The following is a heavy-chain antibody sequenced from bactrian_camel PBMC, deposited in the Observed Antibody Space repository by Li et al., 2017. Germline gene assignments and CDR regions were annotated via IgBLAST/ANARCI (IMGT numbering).Heavy chain of an antibody. CDR2: ISYGSDLT. D-gene: IGHD2*01. J-gene: IGHJ4*01. Sequence: HVQLVESGGGSVQSGGSLRLSCVNYGVNYNRFCVAWFRQAPGKERGGVASISYGSDLTDYADSVKGRFTASRDNDKSTVYLDMNNLKPEDTAMYYCVPTWGSCRLRPASDYTEWGQGTQVTVS. V-gene: IGHV3S60*01. CDR1: GVNYNRFC. CDR3: VPTWGSCRLRPASDYTE.